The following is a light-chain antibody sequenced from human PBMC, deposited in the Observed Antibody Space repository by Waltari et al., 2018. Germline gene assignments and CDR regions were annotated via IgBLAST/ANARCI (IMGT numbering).Light chain of an antibody. CDR3: QQRSNWTPHT. Sequence: EIVLTQSPATLSLSPGDTATLSCRASQSVGSYLAWYQQKPGQPPRLLIYDASNRATGVPARCRGSGSGTEFTLTISSLEAEDFAVYYCQQRSNWTPHTFSQGARLEIK. J-gene: IGKJ2*01. V-gene: IGKV3-11*01. CDR2: DAS. CDR1: QSVGSY.